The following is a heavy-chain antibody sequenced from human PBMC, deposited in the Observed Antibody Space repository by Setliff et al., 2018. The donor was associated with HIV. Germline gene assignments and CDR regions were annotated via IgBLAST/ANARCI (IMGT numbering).Heavy chain of an antibody. CDR3: AREDYYYYGMDV. Sequence: SETLSLTCTVSSGSISGFYWTWIRQPAGKGLEWIGRISASGTTVYNPSLKSRVTISVDTSKNQFFLKLSSVTAADTAVYYCAREDYYYYGMDVWGQGTTVTVSS. CDR1: SGSISGFY. CDR2: ISASGTT. J-gene: IGHJ6*02. V-gene: IGHV4-4*07.